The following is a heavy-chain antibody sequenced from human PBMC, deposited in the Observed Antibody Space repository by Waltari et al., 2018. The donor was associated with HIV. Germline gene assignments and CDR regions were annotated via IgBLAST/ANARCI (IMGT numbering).Heavy chain of an antibody. Sequence: QVQLQESGPGLVKPSETLSLTCTVSGYSISSGYYWGWIRQPPGKGLEWIGSIYHSGSTYYNPSLKSRVTISVDTSKNQFSLKLSSVTAADTAVYYCARGGITMIAHFDYWGQGTLVTVSS. CDR3: ARGGITMIAHFDY. J-gene: IGHJ4*02. V-gene: IGHV4-38-2*02. CDR1: GYSISSGYY. CDR2: IYHSGST. D-gene: IGHD3-22*01.